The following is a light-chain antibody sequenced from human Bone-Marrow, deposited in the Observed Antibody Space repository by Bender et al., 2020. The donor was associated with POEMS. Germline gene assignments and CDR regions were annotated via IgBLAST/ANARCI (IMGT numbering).Light chain of an antibody. J-gene: IGLJ2*01. Sequence: QSALTQPASVSGSPGQSITISCTGTSSEVDNNNLVSWYQWHPGKAPRLLIYGDSTRPSGVSGRFSGSRSGDTDSLAISGVQPEDDSDYYYCYSYAGSRSLLGGGNKLTVL. CDR1: SSEVDNNNL. V-gene: IGLV2-23*01. CDR3: YSYAGSRSL. CDR2: GDS.